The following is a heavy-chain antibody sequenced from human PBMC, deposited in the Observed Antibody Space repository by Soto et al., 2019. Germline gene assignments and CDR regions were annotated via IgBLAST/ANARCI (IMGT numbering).Heavy chain of an antibody. CDR2: ISVYDGNT. CDR3: ARGAGDCSSTSCYKWLYYYYYMDV. D-gene: IGHD2-2*02. CDR1: GYTFTSYG. V-gene: IGHV1-18*01. Sequence: QVQLVQSGAEVQKPGASVKVSCTTSGYTFTSYGISWVRQAPGQGLEWMGWISVYDGNTNFAQKFQGRVTMTTDTSTSTVYMELRSLRSDDTAVYYCARGAGDCSSTSCYKWLYYYYYMDVWGRGTTVTVSS. J-gene: IGHJ6*03.